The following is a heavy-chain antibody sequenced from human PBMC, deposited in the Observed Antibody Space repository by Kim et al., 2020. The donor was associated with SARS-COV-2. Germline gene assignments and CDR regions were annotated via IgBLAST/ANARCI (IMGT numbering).Heavy chain of an antibody. CDR2: INAGNGNT. J-gene: IGHJ3*02. CDR1: GYTFTSYA. V-gene: IGHV1-3*01. D-gene: IGHD3-3*01. CDR3: ATSQDDFWSYAFDI. Sequence: ASVKVSCKASGYTFTSYAMHWVRQAPGQRLEWMGWINAGNGNTKYSQKFQGRVTITRDTSATTAYMELSGLRSEDTAVYYCATSQDDFWSYAFDIWGQGTMVTVSS.